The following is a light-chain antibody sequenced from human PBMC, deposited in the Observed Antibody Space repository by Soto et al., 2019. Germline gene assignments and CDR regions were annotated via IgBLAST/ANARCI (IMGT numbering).Light chain of an antibody. J-gene: IGLJ1*01. CDR1: SSDVGGYNY. CDR2: DVS. CDR3: SSFTSSSTLV. Sequence: QSVLTQPRSVSGSPGQSVTISCTGTSSDVGGYNYVSWYQQHPGKAPTLIIYDVSNRPSGVSNRFSGSKSGNTASLTISGLQAEDEADYYCSSFTSSSTLVFGTGTKVTVL. V-gene: IGLV2-14*03.